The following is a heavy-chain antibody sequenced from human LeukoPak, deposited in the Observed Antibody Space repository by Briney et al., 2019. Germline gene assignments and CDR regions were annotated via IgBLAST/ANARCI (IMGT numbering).Heavy chain of an antibody. CDR3: AASSGSGNYAYYFDY. CDR1: GFSFSSRN. CDR2: ISASTSSI. Sequence: AGGSLSLSCAASGFSFSSRNVNWVRQAPGKGLEWISYISASTSSIYYEDSVKGRFTISRDIGKNSLYLQMNSLRAEDTAVYYCAASSGSGNYAYYFDYWGQGTLVTVSS. D-gene: IGHD3-22*01. V-gene: IGHV3-48*04. J-gene: IGHJ4*02.